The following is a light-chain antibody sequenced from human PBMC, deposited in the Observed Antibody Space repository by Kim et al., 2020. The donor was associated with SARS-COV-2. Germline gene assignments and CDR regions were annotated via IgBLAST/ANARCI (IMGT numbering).Light chain of an antibody. CDR2: GAS. CDR3: QQYGSSPYT. J-gene: IGKJ2*01. CDR1: RSVSSNY. Sequence: EIVLTQSPGTLSLSPGERATLSCRASRSVSSNYLAWFQQKPGQAPRLLIYGASSRITGIPDRFSGSGSGTDFTLTISRLEPEDFAVYYCQQYGSSPYTFGQGTKPGD. V-gene: IGKV3-20*01.